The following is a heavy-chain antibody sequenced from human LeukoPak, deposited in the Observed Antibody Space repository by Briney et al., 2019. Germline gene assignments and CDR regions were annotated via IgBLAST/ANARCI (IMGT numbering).Heavy chain of an antibody. V-gene: IGHV1-3*03. CDR3: ARDPQGCSGGSCYLGPFDY. CDR2: INAGNGNT. J-gene: IGHJ4*02. Sequence: ASVKVSCKASGYTFTSYAMHWVRQAPGQRLEWMGWINAGNGNTKYSQEFQGRVTITRDTSASTAYMELSSLRSEDMAVYYCARDPQGCSGGSCYLGPFDYWGQGTLVTVSS. D-gene: IGHD2-15*01. CDR1: GYTFTSYA.